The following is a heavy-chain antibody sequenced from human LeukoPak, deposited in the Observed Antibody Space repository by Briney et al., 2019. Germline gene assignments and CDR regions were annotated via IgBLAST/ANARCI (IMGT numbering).Heavy chain of an antibody. CDR3: ASESIAVAGTNY. D-gene: IGHD6-19*01. Sequence: SQTLSLTCAVSGGSLSSGGYSGRWIRQPPGKGLEWIGYIYHSGSTYYNPSLKSRVTISVDRSKNQFSLKLSSVTAADTAVYYCASESIAVAGTNYWGQGTLVTVSS. J-gene: IGHJ4*02. V-gene: IGHV4-30-2*01. CDR1: GGSLSSGGYS. CDR2: IYHSGST.